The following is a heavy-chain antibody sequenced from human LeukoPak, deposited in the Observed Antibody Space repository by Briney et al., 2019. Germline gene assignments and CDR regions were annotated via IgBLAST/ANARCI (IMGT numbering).Heavy chain of an antibody. CDR2: IYNSGST. CDR3: ARPSRDGYRYTFDY. Sequence: SETLSLTCTVSGGSIGSYYWSWIRQPPGKGLEWIGYIYNSGSTNYSPSLKSRVSVSVDTPKNQFSLRLSSVTAADTAVYYCARPSRDGYRYTFDYWGQGILVTVSS. D-gene: IGHD5-24*01. CDR1: GGSIGSYY. J-gene: IGHJ4*02. V-gene: IGHV4-59*01.